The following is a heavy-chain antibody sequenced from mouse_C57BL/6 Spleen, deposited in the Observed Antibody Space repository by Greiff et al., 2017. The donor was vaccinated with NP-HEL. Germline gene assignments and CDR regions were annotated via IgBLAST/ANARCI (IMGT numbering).Heavy chain of an antibody. V-gene: IGHV14-1*01. CDR2: IDPEDGDT. CDR1: GFNIKDYY. Sequence: EVQLVESGAELVRPGASVKLSCTASGFNIKDYYMHWVKQRPEQGLEWIGRIDPEDGDTEYAPKFQGKATMTADTSSNTAYLQLSSLTSEDTAVYYCTSYYYGSSLWFAYWGQGTLVTVSA. D-gene: IGHD1-1*01. J-gene: IGHJ3*01. CDR3: TSYYYGSSLWFAY.